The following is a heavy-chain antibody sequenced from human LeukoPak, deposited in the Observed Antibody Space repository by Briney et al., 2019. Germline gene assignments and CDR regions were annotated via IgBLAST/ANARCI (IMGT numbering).Heavy chain of an antibody. Sequence: PGGSLRLSCAASGFTFSGSAMHWVRQASGKGLEWVGRIRSKANSYATAYAASVKGRFTISRDDSKNTAYLQMNSLKTEDTAVYYCTRRGSSSWFSYGMDVWGQGTTVTVSS. V-gene: IGHV3-73*01. CDR2: IRSKANSYAT. CDR3: TRRGSSSWFSYGMDV. D-gene: IGHD6-13*01. J-gene: IGHJ6*02. CDR1: GFTFSGSA.